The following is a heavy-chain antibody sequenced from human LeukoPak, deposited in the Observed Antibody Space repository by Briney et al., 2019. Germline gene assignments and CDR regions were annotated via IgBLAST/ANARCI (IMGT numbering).Heavy chain of an antibody. CDR3: ARDDSSRPQSH. CDR1: GGSFNGYY. Sequence: PSETLSLTCAVYGGSFNGYYWTWIRQPPGKGLEWIGGINHSGSTNYNPSLKSRVTISVDTSKNQFSLRLSSVTAADAAVYYCARDDSSRPQSHWGQGTLVTVSS. J-gene: IGHJ4*02. CDR2: INHSGST. V-gene: IGHV4-34*01. D-gene: IGHD6-13*01.